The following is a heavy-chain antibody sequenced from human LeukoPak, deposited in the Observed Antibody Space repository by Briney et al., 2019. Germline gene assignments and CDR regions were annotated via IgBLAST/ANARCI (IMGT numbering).Heavy chain of an antibody. D-gene: IGHD4-17*01. J-gene: IGHJ5*02. CDR2: MYHGGST. V-gene: IGHV4-30-2*01. CDR3: ASTNDFGDYMGA. CDR1: GGSISSGGYS. Sequence: PSETLSLTCTVSGGSISSGGYSWSWIRQPPGKGLEWIGYMYHGGSTYYSPSLKSRVTISVDWSKNQFSLNLSSVTAADMAVYYCASTNDFGDYMGAWGQGTLVTVSS.